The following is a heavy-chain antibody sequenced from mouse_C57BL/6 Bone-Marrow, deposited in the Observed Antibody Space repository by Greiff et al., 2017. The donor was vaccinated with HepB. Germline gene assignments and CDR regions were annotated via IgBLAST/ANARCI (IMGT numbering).Heavy chain of an antibody. CDR2: IYPGNSDT. J-gene: IGHJ4*01. Sequence: VQLQQSGPELVKPGASVKISCKASGYTFTSYWMHWVKQRPGQGLEWIGAIYPGNSDTSYNQKFKGKAKLTAVTSASTAYMELSSLTNEDSAVYYCTRGGTVVATDYAMDYWGQGTSVTVSS. D-gene: IGHD1-1*01. CDR1: GYTFTSYW. CDR3: TRGGTVVATDYAMDY. V-gene: IGHV1-5*01.